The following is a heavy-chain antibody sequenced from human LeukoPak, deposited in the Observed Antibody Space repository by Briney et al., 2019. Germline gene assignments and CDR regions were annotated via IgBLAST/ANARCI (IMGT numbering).Heavy chain of an antibody. D-gene: IGHD3-10*01. Sequence: ASVKVSCKASGYTFTSYGISWVRQAPGQGLEGMGWISAYNGNTNYAQEFQGRVTITRDTSASTAYMELSSLRSEDMPVYYCARGPGRELLYFGLVAAGLDFDYWGQGTLVTV. CDR2: ISAYNGNT. V-gene: IGHV1-18*03. J-gene: IGHJ4*02. CDR3: ARGPGRELLYFGLVAAGLDFDY. CDR1: GYTFTSYG.